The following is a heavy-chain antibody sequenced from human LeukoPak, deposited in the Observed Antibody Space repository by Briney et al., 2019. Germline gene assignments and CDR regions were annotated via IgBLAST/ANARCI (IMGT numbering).Heavy chain of an antibody. CDR3: ARDRSGYANDAFDF. Sequence: GGSLRLSCAASGFTLSDYAMHWVRQAPGKGLEWVAVLSFGGTNKYYADSVKGRFTISRDNSKNTMFLQMNSLRAEDTAVYHCARDRSGYANDAFDFWGQGTMVTVSS. V-gene: IGHV3-30-3*01. CDR2: LSFGGTNK. D-gene: IGHD3-3*01. CDR1: GFTLSDYA. J-gene: IGHJ3*01.